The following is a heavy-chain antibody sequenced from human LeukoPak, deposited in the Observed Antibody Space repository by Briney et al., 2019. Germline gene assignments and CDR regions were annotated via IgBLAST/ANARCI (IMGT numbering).Heavy chain of an antibody. J-gene: IGHJ6*03. CDR1: GSTFSSYE. Sequence: PGGSLRLSCAASGSTFSSYEMNWVRQAPGKGLEWVSYISSSGSTIYYADSVKGRFTISRDNAKNSLYLQMNSLRAEDTAVYYCARGRCSGGSCYSGWNYYYYYMDVWGKGTTVTVS. CDR3: ARGRCSGGSCYSGWNYYYYYMDV. D-gene: IGHD2-15*01. CDR2: ISSSGSTI. V-gene: IGHV3-48*03.